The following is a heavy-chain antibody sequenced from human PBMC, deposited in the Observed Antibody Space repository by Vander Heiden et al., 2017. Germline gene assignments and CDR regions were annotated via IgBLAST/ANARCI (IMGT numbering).Heavy chain of an antibody. D-gene: IGHD3-10*02. CDR2: IYYSGRN. CDR1: GGSISSGGYY. J-gene: IGHJ4*02. CDR3: ARACGDCSGSTLGD. Sequence: QVQLQESGPGLVKPSQTLSLTCTVSGGSISSGGYYWSWIRQHPGKGLEWIGYIYYSGRNYYNLALKSRVTISVDTSKNQFSRKLSSVTEEATAVYYYARACGDCSGSTLGDWGQGTMVTVSS. V-gene: IGHV4-31*03.